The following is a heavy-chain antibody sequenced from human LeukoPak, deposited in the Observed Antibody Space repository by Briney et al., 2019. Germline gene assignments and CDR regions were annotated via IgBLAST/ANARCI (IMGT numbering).Heavy chain of an antibody. CDR3: ARGAYGDK. V-gene: IGHV1-18*01. CDR2: ISTQSGNT. J-gene: IGHJ4*02. D-gene: IGHD4-17*01. Sequence: EASVKVSCKASGYTLTSYGINWMRQAPGQGLEWMGWISTQSGNTNYAQKVQGRLTLTTDRSTNTAYMELRSLRSDDTAVYYCARGAYGDKWRQGTMVTVSS. CDR1: GYTLTSYG.